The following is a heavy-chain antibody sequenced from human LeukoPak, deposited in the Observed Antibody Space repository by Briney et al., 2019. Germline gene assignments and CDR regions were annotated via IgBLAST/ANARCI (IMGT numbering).Heavy chain of an antibody. D-gene: IGHD3-22*01. CDR2: ISAYNGNT. J-gene: IGHJ3*02. Sequence: GASVKVSCKASGYTFTSYGISWVRQAPGQGLEWMGWISAYNGNTNYAQKLQGRVTMTTDTSTSTAYMELRSLRSDDTAVYYCARAPPVVTMIVVVIPGAFDIWGQGTMVTVSS. CDR1: GYTFTSYG. CDR3: ARAPPVVTMIVVVIPGAFDI. V-gene: IGHV1-18*01.